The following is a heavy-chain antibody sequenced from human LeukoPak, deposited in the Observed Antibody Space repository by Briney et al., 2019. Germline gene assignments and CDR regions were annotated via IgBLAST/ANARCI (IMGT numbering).Heavy chain of an antibody. V-gene: IGHV3-15*01. J-gene: IGHJ4*02. CDR1: GFTVSNAW. CDR3: STLDYSNYVGGNF. Sequence: PGGSLRLSCAASGFTVSNAWMSWVRQAPGKGLEWVGRIKRKTDGGTTDYAAPVKGRFTISRDDSKNTLYLQMNNLKTEDAGLYSCSTLDYSNYVGGNFWGQGTLVTVSS. D-gene: IGHD4-11*01. CDR2: IKRKTDGGTT.